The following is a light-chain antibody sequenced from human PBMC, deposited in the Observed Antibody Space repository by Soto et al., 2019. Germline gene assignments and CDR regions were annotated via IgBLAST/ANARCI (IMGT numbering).Light chain of an antibody. Sequence: QSALTQPPSASGSPGQSVTISCTGTSSDVGGYNYVSWYQQHPDQAPKLMIYDVSKRPSGVPDRFSASNSGNTASLTVSGHHAEEEADYYCSSYAGSNNDVFGTGTQLTVL. J-gene: IGLJ1*01. CDR2: DVS. CDR1: SSDVGGYNY. CDR3: SSYAGSNNDV. V-gene: IGLV2-8*01.